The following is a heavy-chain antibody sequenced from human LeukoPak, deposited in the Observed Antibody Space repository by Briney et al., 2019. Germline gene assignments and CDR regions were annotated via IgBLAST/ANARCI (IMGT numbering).Heavy chain of an antibody. CDR2: IEQDGSEK. Sequence: GGSLRLSCAASGFTFRSYWMSWVRQAPGKGLEWVANIEQDGSEKYYVDSVKGRFTISRDNAKNSLYLQMNSLRAEDTAVYYCARADSSIAARLSRSSIFNYYYYMDVWGKGTTVTVSS. CDR3: ARADSSIAARLSRSSIFNYYYYMDV. D-gene: IGHD6-6*01. CDR1: GFTFRSYW. V-gene: IGHV3-7*01. J-gene: IGHJ6*03.